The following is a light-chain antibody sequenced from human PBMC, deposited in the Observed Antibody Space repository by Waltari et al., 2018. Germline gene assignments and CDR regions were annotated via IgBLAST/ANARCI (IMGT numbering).Light chain of an antibody. Sequence: QSALTQPASVSGSPGQSITNSCTGTISDVGGYNYVSWYQHHPGKAPKLIIYDISNRPSGVSNRFSGSKSGNTASLTISGLQAEDEADYYCSSFTSSSTLRVFGGGTKLTVL. CDR3: SSFTSSSTLRV. J-gene: IGLJ3*02. V-gene: IGLV2-14*01. CDR2: DIS. CDR1: ISDVGGYNY.